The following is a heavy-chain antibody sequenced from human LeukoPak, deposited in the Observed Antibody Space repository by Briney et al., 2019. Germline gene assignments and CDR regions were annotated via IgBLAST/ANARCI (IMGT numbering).Heavy chain of an antibody. CDR1: GGSISSGISY. D-gene: IGHD1-26*01. J-gene: IGHJ1*01. Sequence: PSETLSLTCTVSGGSISSGISYWGWIRQPPGKGLEWIGSIYYSGSTNYNPSLKSRVTISVDTSKNQFSLKLSSVTAADTAVYYCAREATTYEYFQHWGQGTLVTVSS. V-gene: IGHV4-39*07. CDR3: AREATTYEYFQH. CDR2: IYYSGST.